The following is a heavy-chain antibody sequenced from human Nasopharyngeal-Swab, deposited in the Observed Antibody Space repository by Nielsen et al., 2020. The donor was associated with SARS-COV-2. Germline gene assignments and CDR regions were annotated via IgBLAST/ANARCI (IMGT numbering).Heavy chain of an antibody. V-gene: IGHV3-23*01. CDR1: GFTFSSFA. CDR3: ARRYCSAGSCMPGDC. CDR2: ISGSGGST. Sequence: GESLKISCAASGFTFSSFAMRWVRQAPGKGLEWVSAISGSGGSTYYADSVKGRFTISSDNSKNTLYLQMNSLRAEDTAVYYCARRYCSAGSCMPGDCWGQGTLVTVSS. D-gene: IGHD2-15*01. J-gene: IGHJ4*02.